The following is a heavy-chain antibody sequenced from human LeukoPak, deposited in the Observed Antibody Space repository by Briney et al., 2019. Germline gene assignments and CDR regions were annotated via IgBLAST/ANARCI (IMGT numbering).Heavy chain of an antibody. CDR2: IYISGST. Sequence: SETLSLTCTVSGGSIRSYYWSWIRQPAGKGLEWIGRIYISGSTNYNPSLKSRVTMSVDTSKNQFSLKLSSVTAADTAVYYCARDRGTWNDDGFDYWGQGTLVTVSS. D-gene: IGHD1-1*01. V-gene: IGHV4-4*07. J-gene: IGHJ4*02. CDR3: ARDRGTWNDDGFDY. CDR1: GGSIRSYY.